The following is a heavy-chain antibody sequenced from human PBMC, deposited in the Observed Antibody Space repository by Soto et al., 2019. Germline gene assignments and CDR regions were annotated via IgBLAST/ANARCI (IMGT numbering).Heavy chain of an antibody. V-gene: IGHV3-43*01. J-gene: IGHJ3*02. CDR3: AKDTSLDPFDI. CDR1: GFTFDDYT. Sequence: GGSLRLSCGASGFTFDDYTMHWVRQAPGKGLEWVSLISWDGGSTYYADSVKGRFTISRDNSKNSLYLQMNSLRTEDTALYYCAKDTSLDPFDIWGQGTMVTVSS. CDR2: ISWDGGST.